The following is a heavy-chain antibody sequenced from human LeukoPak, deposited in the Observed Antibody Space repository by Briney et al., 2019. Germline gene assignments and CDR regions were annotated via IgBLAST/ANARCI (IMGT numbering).Heavy chain of an antibody. D-gene: IGHD3-10*01. Sequence: SETLSLTCTVSGGSISSSSYSWGWIRQPPGKGLEWIGSIYYSGSTYYNPSLKSRVTISVDTSKNQFSLKLSSVTAADTAVYYCARHSITMVRGVKPAPAFDIWGQGTMVTVSS. CDR2: IYYSGST. J-gene: IGHJ3*02. CDR1: GGSISSSSYS. V-gene: IGHV4-39*01. CDR3: ARHSITMVRGVKPAPAFDI.